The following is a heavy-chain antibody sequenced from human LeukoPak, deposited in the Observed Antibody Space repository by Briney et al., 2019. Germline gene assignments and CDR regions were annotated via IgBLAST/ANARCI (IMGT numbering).Heavy chain of an antibody. J-gene: IGHJ4*02. D-gene: IGHD3-22*01. CDR3: AKDMEYYYDSSGYYSDY. Sequence: GGSLRLSCAASGFTFDDYAMHWVRQAPGKGVEWVSLISGDGGSTYYADSVKGRFTISIDNSKNSLYLQMNSLRTEDTALYYCAKDMEYYYDSSGYYSDYWGQGTLVTVSS. V-gene: IGHV3-43*02. CDR1: GFTFDDYA. CDR2: ISGDGGST.